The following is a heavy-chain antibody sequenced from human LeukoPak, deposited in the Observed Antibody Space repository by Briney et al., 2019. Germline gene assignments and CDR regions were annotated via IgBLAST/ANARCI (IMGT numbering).Heavy chain of an antibody. J-gene: IGHJ4*02. Sequence: GGSLRLSCAASGFTFSSYWMSWVRQAPGKGLEWVANIKQDGSEKYYVDSVKGRFTISRDNAKNSLYLQMNSLRAGDTAVYYCAREGPTAMVWDPYYFDYWGQGTLVTVSS. CDR2: IKQDGSEK. D-gene: IGHD5-18*01. V-gene: IGHV3-7*01. CDR1: GFTFSSYW. CDR3: AREGPTAMVWDPYYFDY.